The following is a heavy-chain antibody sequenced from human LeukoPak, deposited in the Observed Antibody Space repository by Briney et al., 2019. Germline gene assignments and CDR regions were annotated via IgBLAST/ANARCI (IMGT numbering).Heavy chain of an antibody. J-gene: IGHJ5*02. CDR3: ARGPITIFGGFDP. V-gene: IGHV1-2*02. D-gene: IGHD3-3*01. CDR1: GYTFTGYY. Sequence: VKVSCKASGYTFTGYYMHWVRQAPGQGLEWMGWINPNSGGTNYAQKFQGRVTMTRDTSISTAYMELSRLRSDDTAVYYCARGPITIFGGFDPWGQGTLVTVSS. CDR2: INPNSGGT.